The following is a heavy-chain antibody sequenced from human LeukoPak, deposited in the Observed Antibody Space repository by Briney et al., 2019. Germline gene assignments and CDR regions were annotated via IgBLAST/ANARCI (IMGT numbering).Heavy chain of an antibody. J-gene: IGHJ4*02. V-gene: IGHV4-30-4*01. D-gene: IGHD6-19*01. CDR2: IYYSGST. Sequence: PSETLSLTCTVSGGSISSGDYYWSWIRQPPGEGLEWIVYIYYSGSTYYNPSRKSRFTISVYTSKNQFSLKLSSVTAADTAVYYCARILPRPQWLVLSYFDYWGQGTLVTVSS. CDR1: GGSISSGDYY. CDR3: ARILPRPQWLVLSYFDY.